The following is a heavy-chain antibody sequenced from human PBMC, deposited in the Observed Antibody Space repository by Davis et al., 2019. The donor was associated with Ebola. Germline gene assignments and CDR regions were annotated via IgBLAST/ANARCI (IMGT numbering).Heavy chain of an antibody. CDR1: GYSFTSYW. Sequence: KVSCKASGYSFTSYWITWVRQMPGKGLEWMGRIDPSDSYTDYSPSFQGHVTISTDKSISTAYLQWSSLKASDTAMYYCARLAQDDAFDIWGQGTMVTVSS. CDR2: IDPSDSYT. CDR3: ARLAQDDAFDI. V-gene: IGHV5-10-1*01. J-gene: IGHJ3*02.